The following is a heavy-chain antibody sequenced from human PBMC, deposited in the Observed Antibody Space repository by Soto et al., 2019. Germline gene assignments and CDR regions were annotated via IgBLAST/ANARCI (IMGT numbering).Heavy chain of an antibody. CDR3: ASVWGYDSNDYYYAY. V-gene: IGHV1-69*01. CDR2: IIPIFGTA. D-gene: IGHD3-22*01. Sequence: QVQLVQSGAEVRKPGSSVTVSCKASGGTFSRHAISWVRQAPGQGLEWMGGIIPIFGTANHAQKFQGRVTIIADESTSTVYRELSSLISEDTAMYYCASVWGYDSNDYYYAYWGQGALVIVSS. CDR1: GGTFSRHA. J-gene: IGHJ4*02.